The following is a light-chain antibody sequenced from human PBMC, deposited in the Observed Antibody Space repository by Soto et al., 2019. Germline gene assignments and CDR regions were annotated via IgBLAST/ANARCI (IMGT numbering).Light chain of an antibody. Sequence: IQMTQSPSSVSASVGDRVTITCRASQDIGTWLAWFQQKPGKAPQLLISSTSSLQGGVPSRFSGSGSGTDFTLTISCLQPEDFATYYCQQANSFLFTFGGGTKVEIK. J-gene: IGKJ4*01. CDR3: QQANSFLFT. CDR2: STS. V-gene: IGKV1-12*01. CDR1: QDIGTW.